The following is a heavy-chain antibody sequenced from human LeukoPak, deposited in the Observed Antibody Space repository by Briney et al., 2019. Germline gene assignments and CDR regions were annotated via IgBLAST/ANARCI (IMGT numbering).Heavy chain of an antibody. CDR3: AKDLRWDHPGFDP. CDR1: GYTFTSYY. V-gene: IGHV1-46*01. CDR2: INPGGGST. J-gene: IGHJ5*02. Sequence: GASVKVSCKASGYTFTSYYIHWVRQAPGQGLEWMGIINPGGGSTSYAQKFQDRVTMTRDTSTSTVYVELSSLRSEDTAVYYCAKDLRWDHPGFDPWGQGTLVIVSS. D-gene: IGHD4-23*01.